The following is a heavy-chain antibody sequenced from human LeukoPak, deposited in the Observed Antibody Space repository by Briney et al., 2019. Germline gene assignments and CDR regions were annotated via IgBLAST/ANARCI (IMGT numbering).Heavy chain of an antibody. D-gene: IGHD3-22*01. V-gene: IGHV1-18*01. Sequence: GASVKVSCKASGYTFTSYGISWVRQAPGQGLEWMGWISAYNGNTNYAQKLQGRVTMTTDTSTSTAYMELRSLRSDDTAVYYCVVVRYYYDSSGYYYYYFDYWGQGTLVTVSS. CDR2: ISAYNGNT. J-gene: IGHJ4*02. CDR1: GYTFTSYG. CDR3: VVVRYYYDSSGYYYYYFDY.